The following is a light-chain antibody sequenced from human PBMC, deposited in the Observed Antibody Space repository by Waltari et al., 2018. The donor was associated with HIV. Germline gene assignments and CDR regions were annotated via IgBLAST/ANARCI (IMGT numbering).Light chain of an antibody. J-gene: IGKJ1*01. Sequence: EIVMTQSPSILSVSPGERATLSCRASQSVSRNLAWYQQRPGQAPRLLIYGASVRATDIPARFSGSGSGTEFTLTISSLQSEDFAFYSCQQYKHWTLAFGQGTKVE. CDR2: GAS. V-gene: IGKV3-15*01. CDR3: QQYKHWTLA. CDR1: QSVSRN.